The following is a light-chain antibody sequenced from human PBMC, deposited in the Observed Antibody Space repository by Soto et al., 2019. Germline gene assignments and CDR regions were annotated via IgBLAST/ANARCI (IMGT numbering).Light chain of an antibody. J-gene: IGKJ2*03. CDR1: QSISSW. CDR2: KAS. V-gene: IGKV1-5*03. CDR3: QQHSSSSPYS. Sequence: DIQMTQSPSTLSASVGDRVTITCRASQSISSWLAWYLQKPGKAPNLLIYKASTLGSGVPSRFSGGGSGTEFTLTISSLQPDDFATYYCQQHSSSSPYSFGQGTKLEIE.